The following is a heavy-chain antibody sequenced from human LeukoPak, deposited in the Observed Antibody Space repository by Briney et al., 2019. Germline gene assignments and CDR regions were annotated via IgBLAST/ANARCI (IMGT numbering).Heavy chain of an antibody. J-gene: IGHJ4*02. CDR3: ARVGWDSSSSDY. Sequence: ASVKVSCKASGYTFTSYEINWVRQATGQGLEWMGLMNSNSGNTAYAQKFQGRVTMTRNSSRSTAYMELSSLTFEDTAVYCCARVGWDSSSSDYWGQGTLVSVSS. D-gene: IGHD6-6*01. V-gene: IGHV1-8*01. CDR2: MNSNSGNT. CDR1: GYTFTSYE.